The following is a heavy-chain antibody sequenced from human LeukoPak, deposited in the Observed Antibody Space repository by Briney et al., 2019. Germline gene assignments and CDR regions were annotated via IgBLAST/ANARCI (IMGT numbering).Heavy chain of an antibody. Sequence: GASVKVSCKASGYTFTGYYMHWGRQAPGHGLEWMGIINPSSGSTSYAQKFQGRVTMTRDMSTSTVYMELSSLRSEDTAVYYCARRVYDFWRGKEFRKRAYYYYYMDVWGKGTTVTVSS. CDR1: GYTFTGYY. D-gene: IGHD3-3*01. CDR3: ARRVYDFWRGKEFRKRAYYYYYMDV. CDR2: INPSSGST. V-gene: IGHV1-46*01. J-gene: IGHJ6*03.